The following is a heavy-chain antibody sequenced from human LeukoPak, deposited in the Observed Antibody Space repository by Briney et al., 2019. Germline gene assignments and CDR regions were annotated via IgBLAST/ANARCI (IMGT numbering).Heavy chain of an antibody. Sequence: GGSLRLSCAASGFTFSSYGMHWVRQAPGKGLEWVAVIWYDGSKKYYVDSVKGRFTISRDSSKNTLYLQMNSLRAEDTAMYYCAYQDYYDSSGIDYWGQGTLVTVSS. CDR1: GFTFSSYG. D-gene: IGHD3-22*01. CDR3: AYQDYYDSSGIDY. J-gene: IGHJ4*02. V-gene: IGHV3-33*01. CDR2: IWYDGSKK.